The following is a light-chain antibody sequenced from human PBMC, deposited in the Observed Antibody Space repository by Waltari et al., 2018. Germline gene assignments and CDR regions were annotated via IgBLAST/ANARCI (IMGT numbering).Light chain of an antibody. J-gene: IGLJ2*01. CDR3: AAWDDSLSGHVV. Sequence: QSVLTQPPSASGTPGQRVPISCSGSSSNIGSNYVYWYQQLPGTAPKLLLHRNNQRPSGVPDRFSGSKSGTSASLAISGLRSEDEADYYCAAWDDSLSGHVVFGGGTKLTVL. CDR1: SSNIGSNY. CDR2: RNN. V-gene: IGLV1-47*01.